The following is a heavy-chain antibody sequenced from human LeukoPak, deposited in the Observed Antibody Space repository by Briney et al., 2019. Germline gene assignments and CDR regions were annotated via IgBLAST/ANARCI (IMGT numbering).Heavy chain of an antibody. J-gene: IGHJ3*02. CDR2: IYPGDSDT. CDR1: GYRFTSYW. Sequence: GESLKISCKGSGYRFTSYWIGWVRQMPGKGLEWMGIIYPGDSDTRYSPSFQGQVTISADKSISTAYLQWSSLKASDTAMYYCARQAAAGFDAFDIWGQGTMVTVSS. V-gene: IGHV5-51*01. D-gene: IGHD6-13*01. CDR3: ARQAAAGFDAFDI.